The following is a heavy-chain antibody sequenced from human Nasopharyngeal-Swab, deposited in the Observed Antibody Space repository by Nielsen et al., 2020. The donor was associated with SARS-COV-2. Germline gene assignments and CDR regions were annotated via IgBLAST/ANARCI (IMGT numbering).Heavy chain of an antibody. D-gene: IGHD2-15*01. J-gene: IGHJ4*02. CDR3: ARGYCSDGSCYLGVDY. V-gene: IGHV1-18*01. CDR2: ISAYNGNT. Sequence: WVRQAPGQGLEWMGWISAYNGNTNYAQKLQGRVTMTTDTSTSTVYMELSSLRSEDTAVYYCARGYCSDGSCYLGVDYWGQGTLVTVSS.